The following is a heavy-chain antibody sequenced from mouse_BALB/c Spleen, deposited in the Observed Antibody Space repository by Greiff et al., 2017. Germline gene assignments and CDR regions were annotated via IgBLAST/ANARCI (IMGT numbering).Heavy chain of an antibody. CDR2: IWGDGST. Sequence: VQLQESGPGLVAPSQSLSITCTVSGFSLTGYGVNWVRQPPGKGLEWLGMIWGDGSTDYNSALKSRLSISKDNSKSQVFLKMNSLQTDDTARYYCARGGYGSSYWFAYGGQGTLVTVSA. J-gene: IGHJ3*01. CDR1: GFSLTGYG. CDR3: ARGGYGSSYWFAY. V-gene: IGHV2-6-7*01. D-gene: IGHD1-1*01.